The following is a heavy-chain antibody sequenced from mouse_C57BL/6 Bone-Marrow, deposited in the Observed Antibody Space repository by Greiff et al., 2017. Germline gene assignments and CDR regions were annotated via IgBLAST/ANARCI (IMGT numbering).Heavy chain of an antibody. CDR2: ISYDGSN. CDR1: GYSITSGYY. Sequence: ESGPGLVKPSQSLSLTCSVTGYSITSGYYWNWIRQFPGNKLEWMGYISYDGSNNYNPSLKNRISITRDTSQNQFFLKLNSVTTEDTATYYGARESLYGYDKGEYWGQGTTLTVSS. D-gene: IGHD2-2*01. J-gene: IGHJ2*01. CDR3: ARESLYGYDKGEY. V-gene: IGHV3-6*01.